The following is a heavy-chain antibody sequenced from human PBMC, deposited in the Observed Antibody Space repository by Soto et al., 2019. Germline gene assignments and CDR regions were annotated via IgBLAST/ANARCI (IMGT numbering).Heavy chain of an antibody. D-gene: IGHD3-22*01. V-gene: IGHV3-7*02. CDR3: VRKGGYFPNGYLDS. J-gene: IGHJ4*02. CDR1: GFTFSSYW. CDR2: IKQDGSEK. Sequence: PGGSLRLSCAASGFTFSSYWMSWVRQAPGKGLEWVANIKQDGSEKYYVDSVKGRFTISRDNAKNSLYLQMNSLRAEDTAVYYCVRKGGYFPNGYLDSWGQGTLVTVSS.